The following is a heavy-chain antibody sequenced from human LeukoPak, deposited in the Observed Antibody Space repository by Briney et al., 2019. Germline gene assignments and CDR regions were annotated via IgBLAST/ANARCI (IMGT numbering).Heavy chain of an antibody. CDR1: GYTFTSCG. Sequence: ASVKVSCKASGYTFTSCGISWVRQAPGQGLEWMGWISAYNGNTNYAQKLQGRVTMTTDTSTSTAYMELRSLRSDDTAVYYCARDDGDYYYYYGMDVWGQGTTVTVSS. D-gene: IGHD4-17*01. J-gene: IGHJ6*02. V-gene: IGHV1-18*01. CDR2: ISAYNGNT. CDR3: ARDDGDYYYYYGMDV.